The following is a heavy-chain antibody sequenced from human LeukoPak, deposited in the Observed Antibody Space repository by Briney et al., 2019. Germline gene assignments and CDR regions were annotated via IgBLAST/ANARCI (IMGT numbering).Heavy chain of an antibody. Sequence: SETLSLTRSVSGDSISTTGYFWVWIRQSPGRDLEWIGSIFKSGNTFYNMSLKSRVTISVDTSKNEFSLSLTSVTAADTAVYYCAGTGIRNWFDPWGQGILVTVSS. J-gene: IGHJ5*02. CDR2: IFKSGNT. CDR3: AGTGIRNWFDP. V-gene: IGHV4-39*01. D-gene: IGHD1-14*01. CDR1: GDSISTTGYF.